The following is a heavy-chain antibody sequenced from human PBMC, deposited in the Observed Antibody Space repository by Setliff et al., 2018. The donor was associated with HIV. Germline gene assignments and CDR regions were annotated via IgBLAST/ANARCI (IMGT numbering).Heavy chain of an antibody. V-gene: IGHV1-8*02. Sequence: ASVKVSCKASGYTFINSDINWVRQAPGQGLEWMGWMNPKSGNTGYAQKFQGRVTMTSNTFIGTAYMELNSLTSDDTAVYYCARGHLDYDYWEDILGNWFDPWGQGTLVTVSS. J-gene: IGHJ5*02. CDR2: MNPKSGNT. D-gene: IGHD3-3*01. CDR3: ARGHLDYDYWEDILGNWFDP. CDR1: GYTFINSD.